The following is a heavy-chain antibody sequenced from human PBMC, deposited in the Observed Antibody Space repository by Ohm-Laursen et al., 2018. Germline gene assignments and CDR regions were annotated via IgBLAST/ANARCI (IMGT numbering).Heavy chain of an antibody. D-gene: IGHD2-21*02. CDR1: GFTFSSYF. J-gene: IGHJ4*02. V-gene: IGHV3-21*01. Sequence: SLRLSCTASGFTFSSYFMNWVRQTPGKGLEYVSSISNTGSYIYYADSVKGRFTISRDNAKNSLYLQMNSLRAEDTALYYCARGLCGGDCYSDWGQGTLVTVSS. CDR3: ARGLCGGDCYSD. CDR2: ISNTGSYI.